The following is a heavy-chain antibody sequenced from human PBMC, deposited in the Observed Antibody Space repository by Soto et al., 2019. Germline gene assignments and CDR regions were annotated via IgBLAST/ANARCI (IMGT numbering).Heavy chain of an antibody. CDR3: AREFVVMVAAKVDWFDP. V-gene: IGHV6-1*01. J-gene: IGHJ5*02. CDR1: GDSVSSNSAA. Sequence: PSQTLSLTCAISGDSVSSNSAAWNWIRQSPSRGLEWLGRTYYRSKWYNDYAVSVKSRITINPDTSKNQFSLQLNSVTPEDTAVYYCAREFVVMVAAKVDWFDPWGQGTLVTVSS. D-gene: IGHD2-15*01. CDR2: TYYRSKWYN.